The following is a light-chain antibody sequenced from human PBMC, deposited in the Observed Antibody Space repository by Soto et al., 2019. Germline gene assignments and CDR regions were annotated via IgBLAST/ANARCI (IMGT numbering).Light chain of an antibody. CDR3: QQSYSTPPLT. V-gene: IGKV1-39*01. CDR2: AAS. CDR1: QSISSY. Sequence: DIQMTQSPSSLSASVGDRVTITCRASQSISSYLNWYQQKPGKAPKLLIYAASSLQSGVPSRFSGSGSGTDFTLTISSLQPEDFATYYCQQSYSTPPLTFVGGTKGEIK. J-gene: IGKJ4*01.